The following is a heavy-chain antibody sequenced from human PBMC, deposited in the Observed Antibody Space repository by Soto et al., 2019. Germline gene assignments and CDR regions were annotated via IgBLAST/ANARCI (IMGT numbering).Heavy chain of an antibody. V-gene: IGHV1-69*05. CDR2: IIPIFGTA. Sequence: QVQLVQSGAEVKKPGSSVKVSCKASGGTFSSYAISWVRQAPGQGLEWMGGIIPIFGTANYAQKFQGRVTNSPGQTTDTAYLELSRLRSEGTAVYFCARRGGYYTGIRYYYYGMDVWGQGTTVTVSS. CDR1: GGTFSSYA. D-gene: IGHD3-3*01. CDR3: ARRGGYYTGIRYYYYGMDV. J-gene: IGHJ6*02.